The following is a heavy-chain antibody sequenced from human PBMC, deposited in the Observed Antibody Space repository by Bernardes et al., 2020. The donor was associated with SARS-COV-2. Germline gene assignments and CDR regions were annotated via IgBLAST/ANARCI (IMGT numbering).Heavy chain of an antibody. D-gene: IGHD3-9*01. J-gene: IGHJ6*02. CDR1: GFTLSGSA. CDR3: TNGLDN. Sequence: GGSLRLSCAASGFTLSGSALHWVRQASGKGLEWVGRIRGKANSDATAYGASVKGRFSISRDDSENTAYLQMNSLKAEDTAVYFCTNGLDNWGQGTTVTVSS. V-gene: IGHV3-73*01. CDR2: IRGKANSDAT.